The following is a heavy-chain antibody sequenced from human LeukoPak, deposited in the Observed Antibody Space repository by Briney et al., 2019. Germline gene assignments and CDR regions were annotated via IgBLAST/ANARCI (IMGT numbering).Heavy chain of an antibody. V-gene: IGHV1-69*05. D-gene: IGHD1-26*01. CDR1: GSTFSSYA. CDR2: IIPIFGTA. CDR3: ASRSGSYEAYYMDV. J-gene: IGHJ6*03. Sequence: ASVKVSCKASGSTFSSYAISWVRQAPGQGLEWMGGIIPIFGTANYAQKFQGRVTITTDESTSTAYMELSSLRSEDTAVYYCASRSGSYEAYYMDVWGKGTTVTVSS.